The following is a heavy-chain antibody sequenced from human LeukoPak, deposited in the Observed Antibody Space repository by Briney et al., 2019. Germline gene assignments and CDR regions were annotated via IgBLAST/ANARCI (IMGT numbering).Heavy chain of an antibody. Sequence: GGSLRLSCAASGFTFSSYGIHWVRQAPGKGLEWVAVISYDGNNKYYADSVKGRFTISRDNSKNTLYLQMNSLRAEDTAVYYCAREGFSRGYYYYYYMDVWGKGTTVTVSS. D-gene: IGHD6-13*01. CDR3: AREGFSRGYYYYYYMDV. V-gene: IGHV3-30*19. J-gene: IGHJ6*03. CDR1: GFTFSSYG. CDR2: ISYDGNNK.